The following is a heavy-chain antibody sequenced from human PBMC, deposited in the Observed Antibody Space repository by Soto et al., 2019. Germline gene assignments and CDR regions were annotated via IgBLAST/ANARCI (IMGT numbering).Heavy chain of an antibody. J-gene: IGHJ3*02. CDR2: INAYNGNR. Sequence: QVHLVQSGPEVKKPGASVKVSCKASGYTFNTYGITWVRQAPGQGLEWMAWINAYNGNRIYAQNFQGRVTVTTYTSPSAASMELMSLTADDKAVYFCAIARDRVDDIWGLGTMVTVSS. CDR1: GYTFNTYG. D-gene: IGHD2-15*01. CDR3: AIARDRVDDI. V-gene: IGHV1-18*01.